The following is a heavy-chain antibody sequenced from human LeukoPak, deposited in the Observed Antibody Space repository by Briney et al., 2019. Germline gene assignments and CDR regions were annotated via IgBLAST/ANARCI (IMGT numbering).Heavy chain of an antibody. D-gene: IGHD3-3*01. CDR2: IYYSGST. CDR1: GGSIMRGEYY. CDR3: ARILLGDYDFWSGYYHTFDY. Sequence: SETLSLTCIVSGGSIMRGEYYWSWIRQPPGKGLEWIGSIYYSGSTYYNPSLKSRVTISVDTSKNQFSLKLSSVTAADTAVYYCARILLGDYDFWSGYYHTFDYWGQGTLVTVSS. J-gene: IGHJ4*02. V-gene: IGHV4-39*01.